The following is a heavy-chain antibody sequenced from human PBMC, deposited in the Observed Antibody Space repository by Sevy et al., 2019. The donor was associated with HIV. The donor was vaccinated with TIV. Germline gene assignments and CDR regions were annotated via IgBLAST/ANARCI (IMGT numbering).Heavy chain of an antibody. V-gene: IGHV1-18*01. CDR1: GYTFTSFG. Sequence: ASVKVSCKASGYTFTSFGISWVRQAPGQGLEWVGWISVYNGKKSYAQKFQGSVTMTTDTSTNTAYMELRSLRFDDTAVYCCARRGAFDFDTSGFQSPWGQGTLVTVSS. CDR2: ISVYNGKK. J-gene: IGHJ5*02. CDR3: ARRGAFDFDTSGFQSP. D-gene: IGHD3-22*01.